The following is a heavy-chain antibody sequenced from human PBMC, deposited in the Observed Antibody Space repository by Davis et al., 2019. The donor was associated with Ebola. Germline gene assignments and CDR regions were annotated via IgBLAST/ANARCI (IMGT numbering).Heavy chain of an antibody. J-gene: IGHJ4*02. CDR1: GYTFTGYY. CDR2: MNPNSGNT. D-gene: IGHD2-2*01. CDR3: ARGPRGDIVVVPAAIGGDY. V-gene: IGHV1-8*02. Sequence: ASVKVSCKASGYTFTGYYMHWVRQATGQGLEWMGWMNPNSGNTGYAQKFQGRVTMTRNTSISTAYMELSSLRSEDTAVYYCARGPRGDIVVVPAAIGGDYWGQGTLVTVSS.